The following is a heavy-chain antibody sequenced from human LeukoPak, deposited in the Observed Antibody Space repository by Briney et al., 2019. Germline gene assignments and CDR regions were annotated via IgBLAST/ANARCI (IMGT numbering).Heavy chain of an antibody. Sequence: GGSLRLSCAASGCTFSNAWMNWVRQAPGKGLEWVGRIKNKKDGGTTDYATPVKGRFTISRDDSKNTLYLQMNSLKTEDTAVYYCTTTSRILAYCGGDCSSSYYFDYWGQGTLVTVSS. D-gene: IGHD2-21*02. J-gene: IGHJ4*02. CDR3: TTTSRILAYCGGDCSSSYYFDY. CDR1: GCTFSNAW. V-gene: IGHV3-15*07. CDR2: IKNKKDGGTT.